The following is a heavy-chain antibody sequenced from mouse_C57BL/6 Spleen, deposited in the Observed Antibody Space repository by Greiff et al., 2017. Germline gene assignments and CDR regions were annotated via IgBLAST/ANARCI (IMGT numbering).Heavy chain of an antibody. V-gene: IGHV1-53*01. D-gene: IGHD2-4*01. J-gene: IGHJ2*01. CDR3: ARVGYDYVFDY. Sequence: QVQLQQPGTELVKPGASVKLSCKASGYTFTSYWMHWVKQRPGQGLEWIGNINPSNGGTNYNEKFKSKATLTVDKSSSTAYMRLSSLTSEDSAVFCCARVGYDYVFDYWGQGTTLTVSS. CDR1: GYTFTSYW. CDR2: INPSNGGT.